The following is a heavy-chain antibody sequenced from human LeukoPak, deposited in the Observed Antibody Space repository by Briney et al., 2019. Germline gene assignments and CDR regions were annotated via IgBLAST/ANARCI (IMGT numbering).Heavy chain of an antibody. J-gene: IGHJ6*02. CDR2: ISGRGDTT. V-gene: IGHV3-23*01. D-gene: IGHD6-6*01. CDR3: AKYSSSSSRYYGMDV. CDR1: GFTFSIYA. Sequence: GGSLRLSCAASGFTFSIYAMSWVRQAPGKGVEWVSAISGRGDTTHYADSVKGRFTISRDNTRNTLYLQMNSLGAEDTAVYYCAKYSSSSSRYYGMDVWGQGTTVTVSS.